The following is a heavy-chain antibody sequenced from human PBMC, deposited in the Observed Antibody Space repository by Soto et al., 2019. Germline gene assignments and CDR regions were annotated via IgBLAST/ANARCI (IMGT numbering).Heavy chain of an antibody. J-gene: IGHJ4*02. D-gene: IGHD5-12*01. CDR2: IYYSGST. CDR1: GGSISSGGYY. V-gene: IGHV4-31*02. CDR3: ARNQRRDGYNYFDY. Sequence: SETLSLTCTVSGGSISSGGYYWSWIRQHPGKGLEWIGYIYYSGSTYYNPSLKSRVTISVDTSKNQFSLKLSSVTAADTAVYYCARNQRRDGYNYFDYWGEGTLVTVSS.